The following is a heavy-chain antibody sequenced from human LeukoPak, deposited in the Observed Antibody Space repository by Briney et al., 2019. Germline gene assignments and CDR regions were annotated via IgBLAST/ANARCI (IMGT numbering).Heavy chain of an antibody. CDR3: AKDARTSGSYYLGRYFDY. CDR1: GYTLPELS. CDR2: FDPEDGET. Sequence: ASVKVSCKVSGYTLPELSMHWVRQAPGKGLEWMGGFDPEDGETIYAQKFQGSVTMTEDTSTDTAYMELSSLRSEDTAVYYCAKDARTSGSYYLGRYFDYWGQGTLVTVSS. D-gene: IGHD1-26*01. V-gene: IGHV1-24*01. J-gene: IGHJ4*02.